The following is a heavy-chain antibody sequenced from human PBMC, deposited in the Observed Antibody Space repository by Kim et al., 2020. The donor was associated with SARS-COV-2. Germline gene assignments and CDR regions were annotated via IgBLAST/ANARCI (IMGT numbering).Heavy chain of an antibody. V-gene: IGHV1-2*06. CDR2: INPNSGGT. CDR3: ARDLTGVGATPGDYCYGMDV. CDR1: GYTFTGYY. D-gene: IGHD1-26*01. Sequence: SVKVSCKASGYTFTGYYMHWVRQAPGQGLEWMGRINPNSGGTNYAQKFQGRVTMTRDTSISTAYMELSRLRSDDTAVYYCARDLTGVGATPGDYCYGMDVWGQGTTVTVSS. J-gene: IGHJ6*02.